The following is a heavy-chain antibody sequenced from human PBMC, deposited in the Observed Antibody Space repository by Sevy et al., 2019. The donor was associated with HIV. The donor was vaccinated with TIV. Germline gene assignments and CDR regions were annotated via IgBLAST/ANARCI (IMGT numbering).Heavy chain of an antibody. CDR3: ARQGATRRGEFDY. Sequence: GESLKISCAASGFTFSSYWMSWVRQAPGKGLEWVANIKQDGSEKYYVDSVKGRFTISRDNAKNSRYLQMNSLRAEDTAVYYCARQGATRRGEFDYWGQGTLVTISS. CDR1: GFTFSSYW. V-gene: IGHV3-7*01. D-gene: IGHD1-26*01. J-gene: IGHJ4*02. CDR2: IKQDGSEK.